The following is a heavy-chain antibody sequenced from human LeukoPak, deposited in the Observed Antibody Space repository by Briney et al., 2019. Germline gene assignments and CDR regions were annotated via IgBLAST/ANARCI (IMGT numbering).Heavy chain of an antibody. CDR3: ARNILFAFDI. V-gene: IGHV3-53*01. Sequence: PGGSLRLSCSASGLTVSSSYISWVRQAPGKGLEWVSIIYNDGSTYYADSMKGRFTISRDNSNNTLYLQVNSLRAEDTAMYYCARNILFAFDIWGQGTMVTVSS. CDR2: IYNDGST. J-gene: IGHJ3*02. CDR1: GLTVSSSY.